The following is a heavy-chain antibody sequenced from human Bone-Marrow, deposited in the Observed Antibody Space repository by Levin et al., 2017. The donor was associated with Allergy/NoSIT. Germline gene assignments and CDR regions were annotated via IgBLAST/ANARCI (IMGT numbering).Heavy chain of an antibody. J-gene: IGHJ6*03. D-gene: IGHD6-13*01. V-gene: IGHV1-18*01. CDR3: ARDYIAAAGTDYYYYMDV. Sequence: AASVKVSCKASGYTFTSYGISWVRQAPGQGLEWMGWISAYNGNTNYAQKLQGRVTMTTDTSTSTAYMELRSLRSDDTAVYYCARDYIAAAGTDYYYYMDVWGKGTTVTVSS. CDR2: ISAYNGNT. CDR1: GYTFTSYG.